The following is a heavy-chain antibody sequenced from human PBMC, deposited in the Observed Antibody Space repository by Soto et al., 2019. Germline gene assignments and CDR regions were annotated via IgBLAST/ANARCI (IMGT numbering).Heavy chain of an antibody. V-gene: IGHV4-59*01. CDR2: IYYSGST. CDR3: ARYTIFGVVIYYFDY. Sequence: SETLSLTCTVSGGSISNYYWTWIRQPPGKGLEWIGYIYYSGSTNYNPSLKSRVTISVDTSKNQFSLKLISVTAADTAVYYCARYTIFGVVIYYFDYWGQGTLVTVSS. D-gene: IGHD3-3*01. J-gene: IGHJ4*02. CDR1: GGSISNYY.